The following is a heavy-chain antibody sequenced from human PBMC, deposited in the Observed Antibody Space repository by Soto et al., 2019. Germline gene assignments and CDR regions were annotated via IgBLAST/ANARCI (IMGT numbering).Heavy chain of an antibody. CDR3: VRDSDGSGSYYTDY. J-gene: IGHJ4*02. D-gene: IGHD3-10*01. Sequence: ASVKVSCKASGYMFISYGINWVRQAPGQGLEWMGWISAYNGNTKYAQNLQGRVTMTTDTSTSTAYMEMRSLRSDDTAVYYCVRDSDGSGSYYTDYWGPGTLVTVSS. CDR2: ISAYNGNT. CDR1: GYMFISYG. V-gene: IGHV1-18*01.